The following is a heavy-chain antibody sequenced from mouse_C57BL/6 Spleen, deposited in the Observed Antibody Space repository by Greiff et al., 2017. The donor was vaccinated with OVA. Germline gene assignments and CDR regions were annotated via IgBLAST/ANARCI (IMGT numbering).Heavy chain of an antibody. Sequence: QVQLQQPGAELVKPGASVSMSCKASGYTFTSYWLTWVKQRPGQGLEWIGDIYPGSGSTNYNEKFKSKATLTVDTSSSTAYMQLSSLTSEDSAVYYCARADDGHYYAMDYWGQGTSVTVSS. CDR3: ARADDGHYYAMDY. CDR2: IYPGSGST. CDR1: GYTFTSYW. D-gene: IGHD2-3*01. J-gene: IGHJ4*01. V-gene: IGHV1-55*01.